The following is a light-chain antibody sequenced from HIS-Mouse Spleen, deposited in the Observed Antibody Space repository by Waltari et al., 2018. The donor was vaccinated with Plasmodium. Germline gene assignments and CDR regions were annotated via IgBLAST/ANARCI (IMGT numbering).Light chain of an antibody. V-gene: IGLV3-1*01. CDR2: QDS. J-gene: IGLJ2*01. Sequence: SYELTQPPSVSVSPGQTASITCSGDKLGDKYACWYQQKPGQSPVLVIYQDSKRPAGIRERFSGSNPGNTATLTIRGTQAMDEADYYCQAWDSSTVVFGGGTKLTVL. CDR1: KLGDKY. CDR3: QAWDSSTVV.